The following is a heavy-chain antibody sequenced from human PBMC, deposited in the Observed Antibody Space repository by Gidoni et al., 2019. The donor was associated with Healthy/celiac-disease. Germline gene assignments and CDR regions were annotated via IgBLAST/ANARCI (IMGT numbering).Heavy chain of an antibody. Sequence: QVQLVESGGGVVQPGRSLRLSCAASGFTFSSYGMHWVRQAPGKGLEWVAVIWYDGSNKYYADSVKGRFTISRDNSKNTLYLQMNSLRAEDTAVYYCARWAVAGNIDYWGQGTLVTVSS. D-gene: IGHD6-19*01. J-gene: IGHJ4*02. CDR3: ARWAVAGNIDY. CDR2: IWYDGSNK. CDR1: GFTFSSYG. V-gene: IGHV3-33*01.